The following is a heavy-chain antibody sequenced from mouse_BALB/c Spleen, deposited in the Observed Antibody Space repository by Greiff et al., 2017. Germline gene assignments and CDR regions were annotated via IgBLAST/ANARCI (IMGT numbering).Heavy chain of an antibody. V-gene: IGHV5-17*02. D-gene: IGHD2-3*01. CDR1: GFTFSSFG. J-gene: IGHJ3*01. Sequence: EVQVVESGGGLVQPGGSRKLSCAASGFTFSSFGMHWVRQAPEKGLEWVAYISSGSSTIYYADTVKGRFTISRDNPKNTLFLQMTSLRSEDTAMYYCARSADGYLFAYWGQGTLVTVSA. CDR2: ISSGSSTI. CDR3: ARSADGYLFAY.